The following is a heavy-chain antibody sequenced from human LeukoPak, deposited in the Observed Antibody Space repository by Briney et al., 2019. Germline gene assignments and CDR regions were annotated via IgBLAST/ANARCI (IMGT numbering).Heavy chain of an antibody. CDR1: GLPLSSYG. Sequence: PGGSLRLSCALSGLPLSSYGMHWVRQAPGKGLEWVAVISHDGSNKFYADSVKGRFTISRDNSKNTLHLQMNSLRGEDTAVYYCARDRSSSWSFDYWGQGTLVTVSS. CDR2: ISHDGSNK. V-gene: IGHV3-30*03. J-gene: IGHJ4*02. D-gene: IGHD6-13*01. CDR3: ARDRSSSWSFDY.